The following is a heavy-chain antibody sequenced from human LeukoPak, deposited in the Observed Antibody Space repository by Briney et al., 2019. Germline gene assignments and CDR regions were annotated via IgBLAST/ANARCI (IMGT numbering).Heavy chain of an antibody. Sequence: GESLQISCKGSGYTFSSYWIGWVRQMPGKGLEWMGIIYPGDSDTRYSPSLQGQVTISVDTSIGTAYLQWSSLKASDTAIYYCARQNDFRLDYWGQGTLVTGSS. J-gene: IGHJ4*02. CDR2: IYPGDSDT. D-gene: IGHD3-3*01. CDR3: ARQNDFRLDY. V-gene: IGHV5-51*01. CDR1: GYTFSSYW.